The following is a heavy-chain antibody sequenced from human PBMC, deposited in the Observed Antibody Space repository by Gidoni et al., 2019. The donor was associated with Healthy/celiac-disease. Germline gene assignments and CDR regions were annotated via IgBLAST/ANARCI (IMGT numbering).Heavy chain of an antibody. J-gene: IGHJ6*02. CDR2: ISSSSSYI. Sequence: EVQLVESGGGLVKPGGSLRLSCAASGFPFSSYSMNWVRQAPGKGLEWVSSISSSSSYIYYADSVKGRFTISRDNAKNSLYLQMNSLRAEDTAVYYCARGDIVVVPAYGMDVWGQGTTVTVSS. CDR1: GFPFSSYS. CDR3: ARGDIVVVPAYGMDV. V-gene: IGHV3-21*01. D-gene: IGHD2-2*01.